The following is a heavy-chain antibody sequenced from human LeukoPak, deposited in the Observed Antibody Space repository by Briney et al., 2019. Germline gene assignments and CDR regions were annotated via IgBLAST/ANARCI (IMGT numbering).Heavy chain of an antibody. D-gene: IGHD3-9*01. J-gene: IGHJ6*03. CDR3: ARCHSILTGYYSDYYYYMDV. Sequence: WETLSLTCTVSDGSISSSTYYWGWVRQPPGKGLEWIGFIYYSGKSYYNPSLRSRVTISVDTSKNQFSLKLSSVTAADTGVYYCARCHSILTGYYSDYYYYMDVWGKGTTVTVSS. CDR2: IYYSGKS. V-gene: IGHV4-39*01. CDR1: DGSISSSTYY.